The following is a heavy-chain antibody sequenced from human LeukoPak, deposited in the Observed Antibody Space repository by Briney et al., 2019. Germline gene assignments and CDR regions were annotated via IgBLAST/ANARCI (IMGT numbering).Heavy chain of an antibody. CDR3: AKVVGRGSGDPG. Sequence: GGSLRLSCAASGFTFSRYSMNWVRQAPGKGLEWVSSISSSSRFTYYADSVKGRFTITRDNAKNSLYLQMNSLRVEDTAVYYCAKVVGRGSGDPGWGQGTLVTASS. CDR2: ISSSSRFT. V-gene: IGHV3-21*06. J-gene: IGHJ4*02. CDR1: GFTFSRYS. D-gene: IGHD7-27*01.